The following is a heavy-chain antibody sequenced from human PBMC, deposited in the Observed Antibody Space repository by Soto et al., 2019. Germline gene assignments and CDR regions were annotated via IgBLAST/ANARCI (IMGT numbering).Heavy chain of an antibody. V-gene: IGHV1-46*01. Sequence: GASGKVSCKASGYTFTNYYIHWLRQAPGQGLEWMGISDPTGAYTNNAQRFQGRVTMTRDTSPSTVYMELCTLRSEDTALYYCARVPARNSLDVFDYWGQGTLVTVSS. CDR3: ARVPARNSLDVFDY. D-gene: IGHD1-1*01. CDR1: GYTFTNYY. CDR2: SDPTGAYT. J-gene: IGHJ4*02.